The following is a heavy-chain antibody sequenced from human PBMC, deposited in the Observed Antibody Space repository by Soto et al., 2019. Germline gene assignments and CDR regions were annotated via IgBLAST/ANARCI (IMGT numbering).Heavy chain of an antibody. CDR3: AKTRRSGGSCVDY. Sequence: EVQLLESGGGLVQPGGSLRLSCAASGFSFSNFAMTWVRQAPGKGLEWVSTISGSGGTTYHADSVKGRFTMFRDNSKNTLYLQMNSLRAEDTAVYFCAKTRRSGGSCVDYWGQGTLVTVSS. D-gene: IGHD2-15*01. V-gene: IGHV3-23*01. CDR1: GFSFSNFA. J-gene: IGHJ4*02. CDR2: ISGSGGTT.